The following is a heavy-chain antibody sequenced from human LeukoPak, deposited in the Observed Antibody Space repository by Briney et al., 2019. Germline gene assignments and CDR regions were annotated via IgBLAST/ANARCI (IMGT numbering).Heavy chain of an antibody. V-gene: IGHV3-9*01. CDR2: ISWNSGSI. CDR3: AREQFKREAFDI. CDR1: GFTFDDYA. Sequence: GGSLRLSCAASGFTFDDYAMHWVRQAPGKGLEWVSGISWNSGSIGYADSVKGRFTISRDNAKNTLYLQMNSLRAEDTAVYYCAREQFKREAFDIWGQGTMVTVSS. J-gene: IGHJ3*02. D-gene: IGHD6-19*01.